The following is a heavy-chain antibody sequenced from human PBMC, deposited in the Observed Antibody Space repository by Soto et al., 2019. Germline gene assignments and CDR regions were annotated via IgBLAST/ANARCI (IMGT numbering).Heavy chain of an antibody. J-gene: IGHJ3*02. D-gene: IGHD3-22*01. CDR3: VRGYYDSNGQSNTFDI. CDR2: VYYSGST. CDR1: GASISSSY. V-gene: IGHV4-59*01. Sequence: SETLSLTCTVSGASISSSYWSWIRQSPGKGLEWIGYVYYSGSTNYNPSLKSRVTISVDTSKNQFSLKLSSVTAADTAVYYCVRGYYDSNGQSNTFDIWGQGTMVTVS.